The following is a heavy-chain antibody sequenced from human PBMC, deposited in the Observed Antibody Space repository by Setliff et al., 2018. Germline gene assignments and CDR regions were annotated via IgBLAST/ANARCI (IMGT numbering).Heavy chain of an antibody. J-gene: IGHJ5*01. CDR2: ILGGGGNGGRGT. CDR3: AKDRVPDNIWDFDS. Sequence: GGSLRLSCVGSGYTFSTYSMVWVRQAPGKGLQWVSGILGGGGNGGRGTIYADSVRGRFIISRDNSKNTLYLHMNSLRAEDTALYYCAKDRVPDNIWDFDSWGPGTLVTISS. CDR1: GYTFSTYS. D-gene: IGHD1-26*01. V-gene: IGHV3-23*01.